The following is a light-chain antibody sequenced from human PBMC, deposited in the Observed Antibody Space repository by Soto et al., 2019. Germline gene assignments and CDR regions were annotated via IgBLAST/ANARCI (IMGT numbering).Light chain of an antibody. Sequence: EIVLTQSPGTLTLSPGERATLSCRASQSLSSNNLAWYQQRPGQAPRLLIYAAASRAAGVPDRFSGSGSGTDFTLTITRLGPEDFAVYYCQQRSNWLTFGGGTKVDIK. J-gene: IGKJ4*01. CDR1: QSLSSNN. V-gene: IGKV3D-20*02. CDR2: AAA. CDR3: QQRSNWLT.